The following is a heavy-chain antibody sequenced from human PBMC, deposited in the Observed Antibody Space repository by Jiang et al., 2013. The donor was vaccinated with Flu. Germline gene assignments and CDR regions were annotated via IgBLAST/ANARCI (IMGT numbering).Heavy chain of an antibody. CDR1: GGSVSSGSYY. CDR2: IYYSGST. Sequence: VSGGSVSSGSYYWSWIRQPPGKGLEWIGYIYYSGSTNYNPSLKSRVTISVDTSKNQFSLKLSSVTAADTAVYYCASDIAARPAGYYYYYYMDVWGKGTTVTVSS. D-gene: IGHD6-6*01. CDR3: ASDIAARPAGYYYYYYMDV. J-gene: IGHJ6*03. V-gene: IGHV4-61*01.